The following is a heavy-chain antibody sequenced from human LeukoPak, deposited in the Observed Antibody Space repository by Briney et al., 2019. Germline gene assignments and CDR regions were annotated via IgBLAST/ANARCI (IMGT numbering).Heavy chain of an antibody. CDR2: TIPIFGTA. Sequence: ASVKVSCKASGGTFSSYAISWVRQAPGQGLEWMGGTIPIFGTANYAQKFQGRVTITADESTSTAYMELSSLRSEDTAVYYCARAEGFWSGYYWGYWGQGTLVTVSS. J-gene: IGHJ4*02. D-gene: IGHD3-3*01. V-gene: IGHV1-69*01. CDR3: ARAEGFWSGYYWGY. CDR1: GGTFSSYA.